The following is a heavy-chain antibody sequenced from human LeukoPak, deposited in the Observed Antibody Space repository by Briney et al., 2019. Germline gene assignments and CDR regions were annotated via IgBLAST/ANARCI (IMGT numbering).Heavy chain of an antibody. V-gene: IGHV3-23*01. CDR3: ARGAYGDYAS. Sequence: TGGSLRPSCAASAFTFSSYAMSWVRQAPGKGLEWVSAISAGADSTYYADSVQGRFTISRDNSKNTLYLQMSGLRAEDTAVYFCARGAYGDYASWGQGSRVTVSS. CDR2: ISAGADST. J-gene: IGHJ5*02. CDR1: AFTFSSYA. D-gene: IGHD4-17*01.